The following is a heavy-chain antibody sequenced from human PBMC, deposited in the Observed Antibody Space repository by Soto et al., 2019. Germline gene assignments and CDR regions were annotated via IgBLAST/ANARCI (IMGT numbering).Heavy chain of an antibody. Sequence: QVQLVQSGAEVKRPGASVKVSCKASGYTFTTYGVSWVRQAPGQGLEWMGWISTYNGNTNYAQNPQGRVTMTTDTSTSTAYMVLRSLRSDDTAVYYCARDRALELGDYWGQGTLVTVSS. V-gene: IGHV1-18*01. J-gene: IGHJ4*02. CDR1: GYTFTTYG. D-gene: IGHD1-26*01. CDR2: ISTYNGNT. CDR3: ARDRALELGDY.